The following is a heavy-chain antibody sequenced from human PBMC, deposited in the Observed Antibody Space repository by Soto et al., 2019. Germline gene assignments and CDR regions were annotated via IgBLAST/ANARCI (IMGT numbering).Heavy chain of an antibody. Sequence: EVQLLESGGGLVQPGGSLRLSCAASGFTFSSYAMSWVRQAPGKGLEWVSAISGSGGSTYYADSVKGRFTISRDNSKNPLYLQMNSLRAEDTAVYYCAKDAPPPVAAAGPYWYFDLWGRGTLVTVSS. CDR3: AKDAPPPVAAAGPYWYFDL. CDR2: ISGSGGST. CDR1: GFTFSSYA. J-gene: IGHJ2*01. D-gene: IGHD6-13*01. V-gene: IGHV3-23*01.